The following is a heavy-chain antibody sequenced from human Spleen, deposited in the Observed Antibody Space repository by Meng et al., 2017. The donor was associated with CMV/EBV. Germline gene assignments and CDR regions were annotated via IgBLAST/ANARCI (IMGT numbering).Heavy chain of an antibody. CDR1: GYTFTGNY. V-gene: IGHV1-2*02. Sequence: LVKWGAGVKKPGASVKVSCKASGYTFTGNYMHWVRQAPGQGLEWMGWINPNSGGTNYAQKFQGRVTMTRDTSISTAYMELSRLRSDDTAVYYCARDREGSSGYYYDYWGQGTLVTVSS. CDR3: ARDREGSSGYYYDY. D-gene: IGHD3-22*01. J-gene: IGHJ4*02. CDR2: INPNSGGT.